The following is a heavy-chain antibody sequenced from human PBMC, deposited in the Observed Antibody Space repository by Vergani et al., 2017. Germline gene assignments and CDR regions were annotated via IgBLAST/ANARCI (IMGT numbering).Heavy chain of an antibody. J-gene: IGHJ4*02. D-gene: IGHD2-21*01. CDR3: ARGPNCGY. CDR1: GFSFRDHY. V-gene: IGHV3-11*01. Sequence: QVQLVESGGGLVKPGGSLRLSCAASGFSFRDHYMTWIRQAPGKGLEWVSYISNSGNTIEYADSVKGRFSISRDNAKSSLFLQMDSLRAEDTAVYYCARGPNCGYWGQGTLVTVSS. CDR2: ISNSGNTI.